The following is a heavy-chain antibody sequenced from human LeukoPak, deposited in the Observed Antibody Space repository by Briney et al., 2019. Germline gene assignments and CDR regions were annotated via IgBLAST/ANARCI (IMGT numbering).Heavy chain of an antibody. J-gene: IGHJ4*02. CDR2: RSIYNGNT. CDR1: GYDFINYG. CDR3: ARGGPFPSSSSSREYYLDY. D-gene: IGHD6-6*01. Sequence: GHSVKVSCKASGYDFINYGISWVRQAPGQGLEWMGWRSIYNGNTDYKLQGRLTMTTDTSTSTAYMELRSLRSDDTAVYYCARGGPFPSSSSSREYYLDYWGQGTLVTVSS. V-gene: IGHV1-18*01.